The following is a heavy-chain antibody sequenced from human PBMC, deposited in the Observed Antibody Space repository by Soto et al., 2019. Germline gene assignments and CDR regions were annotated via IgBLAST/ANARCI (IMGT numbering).Heavy chain of an antibody. CDR1: GGSVTTYH. D-gene: IGHD2-21*02. CDR3: SRRRDCYYYYYGMDV. Sequence: SETLSLTCAVSGGSVTTYHWTWIRQPPGKGLEWIGYIYNSGSTNYSPALKSRVTISLDTSKNQFSLKVNSVTAADTAMYYCSRRRDCYYYYYGMDVWGQGTTVTVSS. V-gene: IGHV4-59*02. CDR2: IYNSGST. J-gene: IGHJ6*02.